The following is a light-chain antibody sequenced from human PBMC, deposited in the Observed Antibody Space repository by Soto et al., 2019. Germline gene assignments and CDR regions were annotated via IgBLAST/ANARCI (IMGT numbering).Light chain of an antibody. V-gene: IGLV2-14*03. J-gene: IGLJ2*01. CDR2: NVY. CDR1: NSDVGSYNY. CDR3: SSYTSTSTPLI. Sequence: QSALTQPASVSGSPGQSITISCTGTNSDVGSYNYVSWHQQHPGKAPKLMIYNVYDRPSGISNRFSGSKSGNTASLTISGLQGEDEADYYCSSYTSTSTPLIFGGGTKLTVL.